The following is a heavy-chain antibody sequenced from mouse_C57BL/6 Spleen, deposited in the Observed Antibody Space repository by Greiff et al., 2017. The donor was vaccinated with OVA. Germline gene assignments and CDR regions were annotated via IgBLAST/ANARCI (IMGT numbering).Heavy chain of an antibody. J-gene: IGHJ1*03. V-gene: IGHV6-3*01. CDR2: IRLKSDNYAT. CDR1: GFTFSNYW. Sequence: EVQGVEPGGGLVQPGGSMKLSCVASGFTFSNYWMNWVRQSPEQGLEWVAQIRLKSDNYATHYAESVKGRFTISRDDSKSSVYPQMNNISAEDTGIYYCTGTAQATWYYGVWGTEATLTVSS. CDR3: TGTAQATWYYGV. D-gene: IGHD3-2*02.